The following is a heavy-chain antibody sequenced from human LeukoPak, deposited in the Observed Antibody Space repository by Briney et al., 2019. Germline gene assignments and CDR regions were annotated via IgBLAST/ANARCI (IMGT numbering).Heavy chain of an antibody. Sequence: PGGSLRLSCAASGFTFSSYAMHWVRQAPGKGLEYVSAISSNGGSTYHANSVKGGFTISRDNSKNTLYLQMGSLRAEDMAIYYCASSPTVTTGMDVWGQGTTVTVSS. CDR1: GFTFSSYA. CDR3: ASSPTVTTGMDV. J-gene: IGHJ6*02. D-gene: IGHD4-11*01. V-gene: IGHV3-64*01. CDR2: ISSNGGST.